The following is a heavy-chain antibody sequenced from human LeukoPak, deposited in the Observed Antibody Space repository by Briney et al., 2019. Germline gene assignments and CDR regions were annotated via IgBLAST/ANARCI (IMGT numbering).Heavy chain of an antibody. Sequence: PGGSLRLSCAASGFSLSSYATSWVRQAPGKGLEWVSSISASGVDTYCADSVKGRFTISRDTSKNTLNLQLNRLRDEDTAVYYCAKQLDTGNYYPTGDDYWGRGTLVTVSS. CDR1: GFSLSSYA. CDR3: AKQLDTGNYYPTGDDY. D-gene: IGHD3-10*01. V-gene: IGHV3-23*01. CDR2: ISASGVDT. J-gene: IGHJ4*02.